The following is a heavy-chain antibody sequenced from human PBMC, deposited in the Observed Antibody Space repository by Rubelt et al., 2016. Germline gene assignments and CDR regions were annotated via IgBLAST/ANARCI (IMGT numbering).Heavy chain of an antibody. V-gene: IGHV3-23*04. CDR1: GFTFSSYV. CDR3: ARSMAGVVES. J-gene: IGHJ4*02. CDR2: MIYSSDST. D-gene: IGHD6-19*01. Sequence: EVQLVESGGGLVQPGGSLRLSCAASGFTFSSYVMSWVRQAPGKGLEWVSMIYSSDSTDYADSVKGRFTISRHNSQNTLYLQMTSLRAEDTAVYYCARSMAGVVESWGQGTLVTVSS.